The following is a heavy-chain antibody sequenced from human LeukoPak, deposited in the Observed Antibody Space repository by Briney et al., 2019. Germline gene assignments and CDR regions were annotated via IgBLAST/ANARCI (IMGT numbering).Heavy chain of an antibody. CDR3: ARDVYSSGWYTGGDY. CDR1: GGSISSYY. CDR2: IYYSGST. D-gene: IGHD6-19*01. J-gene: IGHJ4*02. Sequence: SETLSLTCTVSGGSISSYYWSWIRQPPGKGLEWIGYIYYSGSTNYNPSLKSRVTISVDTSKNQLSLKLSSVTAADTAVYYCARDVYSSGWYTGGDYWGQGTLVTVSS. V-gene: IGHV4-59*01.